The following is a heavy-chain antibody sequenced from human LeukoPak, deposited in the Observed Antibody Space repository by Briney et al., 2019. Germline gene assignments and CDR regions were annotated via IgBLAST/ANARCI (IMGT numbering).Heavy chain of an antibody. V-gene: IGHV1-2*02. Sequence: ASVKVSCKASGYTFTGYYMHWVRQAPGQGLEWMGWINPNSGGTNYAQKFQGRVTMTRDTSISTAYIELSRLRSDDTAVYYCARDKWCSSTSCPRHRRLYYFDYWGQGTLVTVSS. CDR2: INPNSGGT. J-gene: IGHJ4*02. D-gene: IGHD2-2*01. CDR3: ARDKWCSSTSCPRHRRLYYFDY. CDR1: GYTFTGYY.